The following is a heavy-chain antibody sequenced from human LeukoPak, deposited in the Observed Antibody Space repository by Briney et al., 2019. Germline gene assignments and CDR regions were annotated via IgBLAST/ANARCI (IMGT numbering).Heavy chain of an antibody. J-gene: IGHJ3*02. Sequence: GGSLRLSCAASRFTFSSYEMNWVRQAPGKGLEWVSYVSISSSTIYYADSVKGRFTISRDNAKNSLYLQMNSLRADDTAVYYCARGKGSSSGRAFDIWGQGTTVTVSS. V-gene: IGHV3-48*03. CDR2: VSISSSTI. CDR1: RFTFSSYE. D-gene: IGHD6-13*01. CDR3: ARGKGSSSGRAFDI.